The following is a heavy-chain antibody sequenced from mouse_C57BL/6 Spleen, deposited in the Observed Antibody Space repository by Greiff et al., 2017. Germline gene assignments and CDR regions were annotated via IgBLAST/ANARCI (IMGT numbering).Heavy chain of an antibody. CDR2: IYPRSGNT. J-gene: IGHJ3*01. D-gene: IGHD2-3*01. V-gene: IGHV1-81*01. Sequence: QVQLKQSGAELARPGASVKLSCKASGYTFTSYGISWVKQRTGQGLEWIGEIYPRSGNTYYNEKFKGKATLTADKSSSTAYMELRSLTSEDSAVYFCARSGDGYFAYWGQGTLVTVSA. CDR3: ARSGDGYFAY. CDR1: GYTFTSYG.